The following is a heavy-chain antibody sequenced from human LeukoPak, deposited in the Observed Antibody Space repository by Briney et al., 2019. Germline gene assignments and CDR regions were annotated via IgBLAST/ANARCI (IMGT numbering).Heavy chain of an antibody. Sequence: PGGSLRLSCAASGFTFSNAYMNWVRQAPGKGLEWVSYISSSSSTIYYADSVKGRFTISRDNAKNSLYLQMSNLRAEDTAAYFCARGGGLDVWGQGATVTVSS. V-gene: IGHV3-48*01. CDR3: ARGGGLDV. CDR1: GFTFSNAY. CDR2: ISSSSSTI. J-gene: IGHJ6*02. D-gene: IGHD3-16*01.